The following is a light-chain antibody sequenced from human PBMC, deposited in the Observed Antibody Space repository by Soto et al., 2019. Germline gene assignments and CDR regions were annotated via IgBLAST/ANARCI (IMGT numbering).Light chain of an antibody. CDR2: EVS. CDR3: FSFTTDWTHV. V-gene: IGLV2-14*01. CDR1: SSDIGAYNY. J-gene: IGLJ1*01. Sequence: QSALTQPASVSGSPGQSITISCTGSSSDIGAYNYVSWFQQYPGKAPKLIISEVSNRPSGVSNRFSGSKSGTAASLTISGLQTEDEAEYFCFSFTTDWTHVFGTGTKVTVL.